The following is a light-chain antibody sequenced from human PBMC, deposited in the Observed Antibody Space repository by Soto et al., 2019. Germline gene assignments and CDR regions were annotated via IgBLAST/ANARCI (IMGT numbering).Light chain of an antibody. CDR3: ETWDFNTRV. CDR1: SGHSSYI. Sequence: QSVLTQSSSASASLGSSVKLTCTLSSGHSSYIIAWHQQQPGKAPRYLMKLEGSGSYNKGSEVPDRFSGSSSGADCYLTISNLQFEDEADYYCETWDFNTRVFGGGTKLTVL. V-gene: IGLV4-60*02. J-gene: IGLJ3*02. CDR2: LEGSGSY.